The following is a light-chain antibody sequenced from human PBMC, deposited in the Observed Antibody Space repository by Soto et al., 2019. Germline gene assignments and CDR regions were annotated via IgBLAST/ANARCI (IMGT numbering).Light chain of an antibody. CDR3: QQYNSWT. CDR1: QSISVW. CDR2: KAS. J-gene: IGKJ1*01. V-gene: IGKV1-5*03. Sequence: IQMTQSPSTLSASVGDRVTITCRASQSISVWLAWYQQKAGKAPNLLIYKASRLESGVPSRFSGSGSEAEFTLTISGLQPDDFATYYCQQYNSWTFGQGTKVDIK.